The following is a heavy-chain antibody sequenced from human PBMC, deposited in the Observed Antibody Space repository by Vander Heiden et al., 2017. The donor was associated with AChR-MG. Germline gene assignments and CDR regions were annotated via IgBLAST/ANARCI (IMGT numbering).Heavy chain of an antibody. Sequence: QVQLVQSGAEVKKPGSSVKVSCKASGGPFSSYAISWVRQAPGQGLEWMGGIIPIFGTANYAQKFQGRVTITADESTSTAYMELSSLRSEDTAVYYCATYYYDSSGYYGLGSFDYWGQGTLVTVSS. D-gene: IGHD3-22*01. CDR1: GGPFSSYA. V-gene: IGHV1-69*01. CDR2: IIPIFGTA. J-gene: IGHJ4*02. CDR3: ATYYYDSSGYYGLGSFDY.